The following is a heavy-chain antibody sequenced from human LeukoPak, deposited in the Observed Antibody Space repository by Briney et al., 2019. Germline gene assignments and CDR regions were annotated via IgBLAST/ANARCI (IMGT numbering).Heavy chain of an antibody. J-gene: IGHJ4*02. Sequence: PGGSLRLSCAASEFTFSSYEMNWVRQAPGKGLEWISYISSSGSTTYYADSVKGRFTISRDNAKSSLYLQMNSLRAKDTAIYFCVAYNSRWGQGTLVTVSS. CDR3: VAYNSR. CDR2: ISSSGSTT. CDR1: EFTFSSYE. D-gene: IGHD3-22*01. V-gene: IGHV3-48*03.